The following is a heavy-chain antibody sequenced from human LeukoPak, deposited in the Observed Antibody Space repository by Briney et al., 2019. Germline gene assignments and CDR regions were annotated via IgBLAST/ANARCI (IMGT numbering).Heavy chain of an antibody. J-gene: IGHJ5*02. CDR2: ISGSGGST. V-gene: IGHV3-23*01. D-gene: IGHD3-10*01. Sequence: GGSLRLSCAASGFTFSSYAMSWVRQAPGKGLEWVSAISGSGGSTYYADSVKGRFTISRDNSKNTLYLQMSSLRAEDTAVYYCAKDRGLLWFGELLRLRVRFDPWGQGTLVTVSS. CDR3: AKDRGLLWFGELLRLRVRFDP. CDR1: GFTFSSYA.